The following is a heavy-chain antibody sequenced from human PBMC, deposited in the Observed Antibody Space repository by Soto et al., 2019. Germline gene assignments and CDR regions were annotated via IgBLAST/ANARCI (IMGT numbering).Heavy chain of an antibody. V-gene: IGHV3-33*01. Sequence: QVQVVESGGGVVQPGRSLRLSCTVSGFTFSGHAMHWVRQAPGKGLEWVAQIWYDGSNTYYADSVKGRFTISRYNSKNILYVQRDSLRVDDTAVYYCARDGQSLAPYALDVWGQGTAVTVSS. D-gene: IGHD6-19*01. CDR2: IWYDGSNT. CDR1: GFTFSGHA. CDR3: ARDGQSLAPYALDV. J-gene: IGHJ6*02.